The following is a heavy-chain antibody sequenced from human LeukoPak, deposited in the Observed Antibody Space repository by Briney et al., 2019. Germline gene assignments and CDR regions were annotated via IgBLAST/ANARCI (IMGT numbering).Heavy chain of an antibody. D-gene: IGHD1-26*01. CDR2: INPNSGAT. CDR3: ARAMWEGRNY. V-gene: IGHV1-2*02. Sequence: SVKVSCKASGYTFTGYYMHWVRQAPGQGLEWMRWINPNSGATNYAQKFQGRVTMTRDRSRSTAYIESSRWTSDDTAGYSCARAMWEGRNYWGQGTLVTVSS. CDR1: GYTFTGYY. J-gene: IGHJ4*02.